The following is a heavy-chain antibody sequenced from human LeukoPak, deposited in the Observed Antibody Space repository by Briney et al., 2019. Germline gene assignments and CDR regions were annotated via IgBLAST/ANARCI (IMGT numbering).Heavy chain of an antibody. CDR2: INTNTGNP. CDR3: ARAHPGYSYGPPFIDY. D-gene: IGHD5-18*01. J-gene: IGHJ4*02. Sequence: ASVKVSCKAPGYTFTSYTMNWVRQAPGQGLEWMGWINTNTGNPTYAQGFTGRFVFSLDTSVSTAYLQITSLKAEDTAVYYCARAHPGYSYGPPFIDYWGQGTLVTVSS. CDR1: GYTFTSYT. V-gene: IGHV7-4-1*02.